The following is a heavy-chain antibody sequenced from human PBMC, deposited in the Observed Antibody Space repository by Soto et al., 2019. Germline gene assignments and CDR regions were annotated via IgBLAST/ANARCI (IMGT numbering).Heavy chain of an antibody. Sequence: SETLSLTCAVYGESFSGYYWTWIRQPPGTGLEWIGEINHSGSTNYNPSLKSRVTISVDTSKNQFSLKLTSVTAADTAVYYCARDKITGLLDYWGQGTLVTVSS. CDR2: INHSGST. CDR3: ARDKITGLLDY. CDR1: GESFSGYY. V-gene: IGHV4-34*01. J-gene: IGHJ4*02. D-gene: IGHD2-8*02.